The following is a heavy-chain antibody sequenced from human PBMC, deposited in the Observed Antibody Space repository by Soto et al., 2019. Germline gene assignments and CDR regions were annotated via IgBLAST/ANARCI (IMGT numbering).Heavy chain of an antibody. CDR1: GYSFTSYW. CDR3: ARSVNWYSSGWAPFDY. CDR2: IYPGDSDT. J-gene: IGHJ4*02. D-gene: IGHD6-19*01. Sequence: PGESLKISCKGSGYSFTSYWIGWVRQMPGKGLEWMGIIYPGDSDTRYSPSFQGQVTISADKSISTAYLQWSSLKASDTAMYYCARSVNWYSSGWAPFDYWGQGTLVTVSS. V-gene: IGHV5-51*03.